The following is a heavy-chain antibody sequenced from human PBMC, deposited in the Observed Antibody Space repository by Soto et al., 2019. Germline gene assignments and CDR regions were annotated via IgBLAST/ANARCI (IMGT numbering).Heavy chain of an antibody. V-gene: IGHV3-7*01. D-gene: IGHD5-18*01. CDR3: ARGYGPFGMDV. Sequence: VGSLRLSCAASGFTFSSYWMSWVRQAPGKGLEWVANIKQDGSEKCYVDSVKGRFTISRDNAKNSLYLQMNSLRAEDTAVYYCARGYGPFGMDVWGQGTTVTVSS. CDR2: IKQDGSEK. CDR1: GFTFSSYW. J-gene: IGHJ6*02.